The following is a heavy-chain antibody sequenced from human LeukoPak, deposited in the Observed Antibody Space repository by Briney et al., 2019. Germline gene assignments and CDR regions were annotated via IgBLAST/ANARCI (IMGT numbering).Heavy chain of an antibody. Sequence: GGSLRLSCAASGFTFSSYAMHWVRQAPGKGLEWVAVISYDGSYKYYADSVTGRFTISRDNSKNTLYLQMNSLRSEDTAVYYCAKDRDSDSSGYYYFGAFGSWGQGTMVTVSS. CDR1: GFTFSSYA. CDR2: ISYDGSYK. V-gene: IGHV3-30*04. J-gene: IGHJ3*01. D-gene: IGHD3-22*01. CDR3: AKDRDSDSSGYYYFGAFGS.